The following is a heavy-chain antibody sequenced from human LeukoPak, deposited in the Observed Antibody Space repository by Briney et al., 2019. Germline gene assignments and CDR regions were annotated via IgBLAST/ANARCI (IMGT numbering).Heavy chain of an antibody. Sequence: ASVKVSCKASGYTFTSYYMHWVRQAPGQGLEWMGIINPSGGSTSYAQKFQGRVTMTRDTSTSTVYMELSSLRSEDTAVYYCARVAQQQLPMYYFDYWGQGTLVTVSS. CDR2: INPSGGST. D-gene: IGHD6-13*01. V-gene: IGHV1-46*01. CDR3: ARVAQQQLPMYYFDY. J-gene: IGHJ4*02. CDR1: GYTFTSYY.